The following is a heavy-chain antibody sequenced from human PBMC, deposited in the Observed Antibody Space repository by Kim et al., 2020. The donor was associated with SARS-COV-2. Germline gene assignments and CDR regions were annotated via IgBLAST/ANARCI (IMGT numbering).Heavy chain of an antibody. CDR2: IRSKANNYAT. Sequence: GGSLRLSCAASGFTFSASAMHWVRQASGKGLEWVGRIRSKANNYATAYAASVKGRFTVSRDDSKNTAYLQMNSLKTEDTAVYYCTRVDGDQGNWGQGTLVTVSS. J-gene: IGHJ4*02. CDR1: GFTFSASA. CDR3: TRVDGDQGN. V-gene: IGHV3-73*01. D-gene: IGHD4-17*01.